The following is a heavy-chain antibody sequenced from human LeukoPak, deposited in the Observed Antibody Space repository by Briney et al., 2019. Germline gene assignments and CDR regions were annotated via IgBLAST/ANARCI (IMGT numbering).Heavy chain of an antibody. D-gene: IGHD5-18*01. CDR2: IKLDGSEM. Sequence: GGSLRLSCAASGFTFRSFWMSWVRQAPGKGLQWVANIKLDGSEMYYVDSVRGRFTVSRDNANNSLYLQMNSLRVEDTVVYYCARDAEGRRYSPQDYWGQGTLVTVSS. CDR3: ARDAEGRRYSPQDY. J-gene: IGHJ4*02. CDR1: GFTFRSFW. V-gene: IGHV3-7*01.